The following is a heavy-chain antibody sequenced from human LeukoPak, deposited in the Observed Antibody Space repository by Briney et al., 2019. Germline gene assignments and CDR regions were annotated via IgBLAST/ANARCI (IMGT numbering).Heavy chain of an antibody. Sequence: SETLSLTCTVSGGSISSGDYYWSWIRQPPGKGLEWVGYIYHSGSTYYNPSLKSRVTISVDTSKNQFSLKLSSVTAADTAVYYCARASGTWWFDPWGKGTLVTVSS. D-gene: IGHD3-10*01. V-gene: IGHV4-30-4*08. CDR3: ARASGTWWFDP. CDR2: IYHSGST. J-gene: IGHJ5*02. CDR1: GGSISSGDYY.